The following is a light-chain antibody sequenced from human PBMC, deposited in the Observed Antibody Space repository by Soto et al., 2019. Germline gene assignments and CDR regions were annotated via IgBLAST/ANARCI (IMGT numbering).Light chain of an antibody. CDR3: ETWYSNTHKV. Sequence: QPVLTQSSSASASLGSSVKLTCILSSGHSTYIIAWHQQQPGKAPRFLMTLDRSGSYNRGSGVPDRFSGSSSGSERYLTISNLQFEDEGDYYCETWYSNTHKVFGGGTQLTVL. J-gene: IGLJ3*02. CDR1: SGHSTYI. V-gene: IGLV4-60*02. CDR2: LDRSGSY.